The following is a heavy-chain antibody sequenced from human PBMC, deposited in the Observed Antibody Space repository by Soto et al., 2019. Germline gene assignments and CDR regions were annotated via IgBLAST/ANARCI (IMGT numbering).Heavy chain of an antibody. CDR2: IDPSDSYT. J-gene: IGHJ3*02. V-gene: IGHV5-10-1*01. D-gene: IGHD3-10*01. Sequence: PGESLKISCKGSGYSSTSYWISWVRQMPGKGLEWMGRIDPSDSYTNYSPSFQGHATISADKSISTAYLQWSSLKASDTAMYYCARHFEAYFYSSGSYFAFDIWGQGTMVTVSS. CDR1: GYSSTSYW. CDR3: ARHFEAYFYSSGSYFAFDI.